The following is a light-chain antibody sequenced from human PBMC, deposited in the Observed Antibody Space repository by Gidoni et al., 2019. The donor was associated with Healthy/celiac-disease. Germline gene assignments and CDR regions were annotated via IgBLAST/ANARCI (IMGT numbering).Light chain of an antibody. V-gene: IGLV3-1*01. Sequence: SYELTQPPSVTVSPGQTASITCSGDKLGDKYACWYQQKPGQSPVLVIYQDSKRPAGIPERFSCSNSGTTATLTISGTQAMDEADYYCQAWDSSTAEVFGGGTKLTVL. CDR3: QAWDSSTAEV. CDR1: KLGDKY. CDR2: QDS. J-gene: IGLJ2*01.